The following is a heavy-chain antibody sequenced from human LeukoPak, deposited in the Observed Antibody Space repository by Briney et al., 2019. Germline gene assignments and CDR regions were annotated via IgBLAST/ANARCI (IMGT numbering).Heavy chain of an antibody. D-gene: IGHD2-2*01. Sequence: PGGSLRLSCAASGLTVSSNYMSWVRQAPGKGLEWVSVIYSGGSTYYADSVKGRFTTSTDNSKNTLHLQMNSLRAEDTAVYYCARGPPACSTNCYGYLDYWGQGTLVTVSS. CDR2: IYSGGST. V-gene: IGHV3-53*01. CDR3: ARGPPACSTNCYGYLDY. CDR1: GLTVSSNY. J-gene: IGHJ4*02.